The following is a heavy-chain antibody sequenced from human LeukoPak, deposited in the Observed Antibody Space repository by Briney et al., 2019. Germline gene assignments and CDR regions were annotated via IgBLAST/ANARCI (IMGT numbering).Heavy chain of an antibody. CDR2: MNRYSVNT. Sequence: GASLKASCKSTGYTLTSYDINWVRQATGQGLEWMAWMNRYSVNTVYAQKLQGRVIMTRNTSISTAYMELSSLRSEDTAVYYCARGVAYYYDSSGLYYYYYYMDVWGKGTTVTISS. D-gene: IGHD3-22*01. V-gene: IGHV1-8*01. CDR3: ARGVAYYYDSSGLYYYYYYMDV. J-gene: IGHJ6*03. CDR1: GYTLTSYD.